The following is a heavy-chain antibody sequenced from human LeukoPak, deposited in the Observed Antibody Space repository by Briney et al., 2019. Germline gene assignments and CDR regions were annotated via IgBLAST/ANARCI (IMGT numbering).Heavy chain of an antibody. V-gene: IGHV3-11*04. CDR3: AREAISGYSD. Sequence: GGSLRLSCAASGFTFSGYYMSWIRQAPGKGLEWVSYSSSSGSSIYYADSVKGRFTITRDNAKNSLYLQMNSLRADDTAVYYCAREAISGYSDWGQGTLVTVSS. CDR1: GFTFSGYY. CDR2: SSSSGSSI. J-gene: IGHJ4*02. D-gene: IGHD3-22*01.